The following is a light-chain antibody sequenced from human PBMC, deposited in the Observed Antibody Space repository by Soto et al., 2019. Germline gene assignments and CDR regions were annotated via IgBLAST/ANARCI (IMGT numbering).Light chain of an antibody. Sequence: QSALTQPASVSGSPGQSITISCTGTSSDVGSYNLVSWYQQHPGKAPKLMIYEGSKRPSGVSNRFSGSKSGNTASLTISRLQAEDEADYYCCSYAGSSTLAFGGGTKLTVL. CDR3: CSYAGSSTLA. CDR1: SSDVGSYNL. J-gene: IGLJ2*01. CDR2: EGS. V-gene: IGLV2-23*01.